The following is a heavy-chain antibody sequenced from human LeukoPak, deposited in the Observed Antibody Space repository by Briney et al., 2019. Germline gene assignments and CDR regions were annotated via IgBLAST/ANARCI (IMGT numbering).Heavy chain of an antibody. CDR3: ARVVDTPHFDL. CDR2: IIPIFGTA. Sequence: ASVKVSFKASGYTFTSYGISWVRQAPGQGLEWMGGIIPIFGTANYAQKFQGRVTITADESTSTAYMELSSLRSEDTAVYYCARVVDTPHFDLWGRGTLVTVSS. V-gene: IGHV1-69*13. CDR1: GYTFTSYG. D-gene: IGHD2-21*01. J-gene: IGHJ2*01.